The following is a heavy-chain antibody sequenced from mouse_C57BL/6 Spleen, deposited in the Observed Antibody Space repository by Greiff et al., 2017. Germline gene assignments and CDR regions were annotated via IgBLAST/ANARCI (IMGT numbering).Heavy chain of an antibody. D-gene: IGHD1-1*01. CDR3: ARLGRYGSSYDWYFDV. Sequence: VQLQQPGAELVRPGSSVKLSCKASGYTFTSYWMHWVKQRPIQGLEWIGNIDPSDSETHYNQKFKDKATLTVDKSSSTAYMQVSSLTSEDSAVYYCARLGRYGSSYDWYFDVWGTGTTVTVSS. CDR1: GYTFTSYW. V-gene: IGHV1-52*01. CDR2: IDPSDSET. J-gene: IGHJ1*03.